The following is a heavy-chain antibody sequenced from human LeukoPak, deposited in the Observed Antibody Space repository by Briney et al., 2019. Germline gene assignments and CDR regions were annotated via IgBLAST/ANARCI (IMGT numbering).Heavy chain of an antibody. V-gene: IGHV4-30-4*01. D-gene: IGHD3-3*01. Sequence: SETLSLTCTVSGGSISSGDYYWRWIRQPPGKGLEWFGYIYYSGSTYYNPSLKSRVTISVDTSKNQFSLKLSSVTAADTAVYYCARGRVVYTIFGVVTPPDYWGQGTLVTVSS. CDR3: ARGRVVYTIFGVVTPPDY. CDR2: IYYSGST. CDR1: GGSISSGDYY. J-gene: IGHJ4*02.